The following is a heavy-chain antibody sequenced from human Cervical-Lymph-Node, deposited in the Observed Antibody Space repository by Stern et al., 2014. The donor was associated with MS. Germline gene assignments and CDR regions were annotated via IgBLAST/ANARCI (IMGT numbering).Heavy chain of an antibody. D-gene: IGHD6-19*01. CDR2: ISSGITYI. CDR1: GFSYSGYS. Sequence: EVQLVESGGGLVKPGGSLRLTCRASGFSYSGYSMSWVRQTPEKGLEWVSSISSGITYISYLESVKGRFTISRDNSKNSLYLQMNSLRPDDTALYYCARDERIGVAGTYYGLDVWGHGTTVIVSS. V-gene: IGHV3-21*01. CDR3: ARDERIGVAGTYYGLDV. J-gene: IGHJ6*02.